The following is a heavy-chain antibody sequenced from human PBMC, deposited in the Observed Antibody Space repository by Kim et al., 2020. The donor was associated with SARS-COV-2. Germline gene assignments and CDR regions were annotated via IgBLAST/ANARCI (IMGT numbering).Heavy chain of an antibody. V-gene: IGHV4-59*13. D-gene: IGHD2-2*01. J-gene: IGHJ6*01. CDR1: GGSISSYY. CDR3: ARDVGYCSSISCLWGMDV. Sequence: SETLSLTCTVSGGSISSYYWSWIRQPPGKGLEWIGYIYYSGSTNYNPSLKSRVTISVDTSKNQFSLKLSSVTAAETAVYYCARDVGYCSSISCLWGMDV. CDR2: IYYSGST.